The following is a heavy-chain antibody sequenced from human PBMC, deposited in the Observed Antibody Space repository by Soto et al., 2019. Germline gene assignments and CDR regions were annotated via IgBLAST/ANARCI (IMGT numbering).Heavy chain of an antibody. CDR2: IYNGGKT. Sequence: QLVESGGGLIQPGGSLRLSCAASGFIVSNNYMSWVRQAPGRGLEWVSVIYNGGKTNYADSVKGRFTISRDNSKNTLYLQMNSLRAEDTAVYYCVRDPTWDGMDVWGQGTTVTVSS. CDR1: GFIVSNNY. CDR3: VRDPTWDGMDV. V-gene: IGHV3-53*01. J-gene: IGHJ6*02. D-gene: IGHD1-26*01.